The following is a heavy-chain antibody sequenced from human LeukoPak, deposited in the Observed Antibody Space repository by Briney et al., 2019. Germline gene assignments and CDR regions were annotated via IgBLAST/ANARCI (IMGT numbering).Heavy chain of an antibody. Sequence: SETLSLTCTVSGGSISGSSYYWGWIRQPPGKGLEWIGSIYYSGSTYYNPSLKSRVTISVDTSKNQFSLKLSSVTAADTAVYYCARPAQATSDLDYWGQGTLVTVSS. V-gene: IGHV4-39*01. CDR1: GGSISGSSYY. D-gene: IGHD1-26*01. J-gene: IGHJ4*02. CDR2: IYYSGST. CDR3: ARPAQATSDLDY.